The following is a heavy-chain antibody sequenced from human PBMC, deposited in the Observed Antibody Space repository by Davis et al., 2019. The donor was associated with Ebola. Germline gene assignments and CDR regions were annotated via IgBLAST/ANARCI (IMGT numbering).Heavy chain of an antibody. CDR2: INSNGAST. D-gene: IGHD4-17*01. CDR1: GFTFSSYG. CDR3: ATTHSDYGDAFDI. Sequence: GESLKISCAASGFTFSSYGMHWVRQAPGKGLEYVSGINSNGASTNYANSVKGRFTISRDNSKNTLYLQMGSLRAEDMAVYYCATTHSDYGDAFDIWGQGTLVTVSS. V-gene: IGHV3-64*01. J-gene: IGHJ3*02.